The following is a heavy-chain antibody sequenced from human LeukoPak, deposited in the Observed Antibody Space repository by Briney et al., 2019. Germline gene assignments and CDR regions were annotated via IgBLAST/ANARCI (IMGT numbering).Heavy chain of an antibody. J-gene: IGHJ1*01. D-gene: IGHD6-19*01. CDR2: ISGSGGST. V-gene: IGHV3-23*01. Sequence: PGGSLRLSCAASGFTFSSYAMSWVRQAPGKGLEWVSAISGSGGSTYYADSVKGRFTISRGNSKNTLYLQMNSLRAEDTAVYYCAKDHSSGWYLTKNAEYFQHWGQGTLVTVSS. CDR1: GFTFSSYA. CDR3: AKDHSSGWYLTKNAEYFQH.